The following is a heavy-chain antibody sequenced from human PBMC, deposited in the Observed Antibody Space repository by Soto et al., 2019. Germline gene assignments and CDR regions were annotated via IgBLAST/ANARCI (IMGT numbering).Heavy chain of an antibody. Sequence: SETLSLTCSVSGASVTSPEHYWTWIRQSPGKGLEWIGYIYYSGTTYYTPSLKSRLTMSMDRANDHFSLNLTSVTAADTAVYFCARGHYYYGMDVWGQGITVTVSS. J-gene: IGHJ6*02. CDR3: ARGHYYYGMDV. CDR1: GASVTSPEHY. CDR2: IYYSGTT. V-gene: IGHV4-30-4*01.